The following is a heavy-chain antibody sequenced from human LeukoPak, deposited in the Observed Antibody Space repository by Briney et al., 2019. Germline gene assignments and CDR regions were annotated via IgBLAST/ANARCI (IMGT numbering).Heavy chain of an antibody. CDR2: ISSSGSTI. CDR1: GFTFSSYE. D-gene: IGHD3-3*01. J-gene: IGHJ6*02. CDR3: ARDLGGGMDV. V-gene: IGHV3-48*03. Sequence: GGSLRLSCAASGFTFSSYEMNWVRQAPGKGLGWVSYISSSGSTIYYADSVKGRFTISRDNAKNSLYLQMNSLRAQDTAVYYCARDLGGGMDVWGQGTTVTVSS.